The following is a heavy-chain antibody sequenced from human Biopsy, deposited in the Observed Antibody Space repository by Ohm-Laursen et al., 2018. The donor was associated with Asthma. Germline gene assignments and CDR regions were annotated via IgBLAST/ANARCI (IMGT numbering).Heavy chain of an antibody. Sequence: SLRLSCAASGFSLSHHSMNWVRQAPGKGLEWVSCISGNSQYIYFADSVKGRFTISRDNAKNSLYLHMNDLSADDSGVYYCATDSSGWFWGPGTVVAVSS. D-gene: IGHD6-19*01. CDR2: ISGNSQYI. CDR1: GFSLSHHS. J-gene: IGHJ4*02. CDR3: ATDSSGWF. V-gene: IGHV3-21*01.